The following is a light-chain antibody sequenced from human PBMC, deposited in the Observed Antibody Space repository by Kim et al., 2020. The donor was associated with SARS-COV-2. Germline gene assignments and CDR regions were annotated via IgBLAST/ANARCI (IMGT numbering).Light chain of an antibody. CDR1: QSVSSK. CDR3: QQYNNWPLT. J-gene: IGKJ4*01. Sequence: VSPGERATLSCRASQSVSSKVAWYQQKLGQAPRLLIYGTSTRATGIPDRFSGSGSGTEFTLTISSLQSEDFAVYHCQQYNNWPLTFGGGTKVDIK. V-gene: IGKV3-15*01. CDR2: GTS.